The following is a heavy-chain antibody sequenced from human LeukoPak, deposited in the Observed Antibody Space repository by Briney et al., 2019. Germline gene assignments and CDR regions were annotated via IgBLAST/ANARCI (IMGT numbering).Heavy chain of an antibody. D-gene: IGHD6-13*01. Sequence: SETLSLTCTVSGGSISSYYWSWIRQPPGKGLEWIGYIYYSGSTNYNPSLKSRVTISVDTSKNQFSLKLSSVTAADTAVCYCARASSSPGYYYGMDVWGQGTTVTVSS. CDR2: IYYSGST. CDR1: GGSISSYY. CDR3: ARASSSPGYYYGMDV. V-gene: IGHV4-59*01. J-gene: IGHJ6*02.